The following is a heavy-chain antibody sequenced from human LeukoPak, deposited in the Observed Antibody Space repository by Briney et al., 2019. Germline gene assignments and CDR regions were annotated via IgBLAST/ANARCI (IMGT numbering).Heavy chain of an antibody. CDR3: AKDGAYVDYGGNSGAFDI. D-gene: IGHD4-23*01. CDR1: GFTFSSYG. CDR2: IWYDGSNK. Sequence: GGSLRLSCAASGFTFSSYGMHWVRQAPGKGLEWVAVIWYDGSNKYYADSVKGRFTISRDNSKNTLYLQMNSLRAEDTAVYYCAKDGAYVDYGGNSGAFDIWGQGTMVTVSS. V-gene: IGHV3-33*06. J-gene: IGHJ3*02.